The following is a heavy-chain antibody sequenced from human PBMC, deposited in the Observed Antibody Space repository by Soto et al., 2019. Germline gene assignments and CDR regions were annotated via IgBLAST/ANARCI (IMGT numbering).Heavy chain of an antibody. J-gene: IGHJ6*03. CDR2: IWYDGSNK. CDR3: ASIPGGKGIDQDMDV. D-gene: IGHD3-16*01. V-gene: IGHV3-33*01. CDR1: GFTFSSYG. Sequence: GGSLRLSCAASGFTFSSYGMHWVRQAPGKGLEWVAVIWYDGSNKYYADSVKGRFTISRDNSKNTLYLQMNSLRAEDTAVYYCASIPGGKGIDQDMDVWGKGTTVTVSS.